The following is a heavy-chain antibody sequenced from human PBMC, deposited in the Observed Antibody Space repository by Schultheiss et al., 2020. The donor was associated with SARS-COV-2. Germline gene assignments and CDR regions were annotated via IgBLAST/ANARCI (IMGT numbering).Heavy chain of an antibody. CDR3: ARGGTYCSSTSCYLDYYYYYMDV. D-gene: IGHD2-2*01. Sequence: GGSLRLSCPASGLTFSSYAMHWVRQAPGKGLEWVAVISYDGSNKYYADSVKGRFTISRDNSKNTLYLQMNSLRAEDTAVYYCARGGTYCSSTSCYLDYYYYYMDVWGKGTTVTVSS. CDR2: ISYDGSNK. J-gene: IGHJ6*03. V-gene: IGHV3-30*04. CDR1: GLTFSSYA.